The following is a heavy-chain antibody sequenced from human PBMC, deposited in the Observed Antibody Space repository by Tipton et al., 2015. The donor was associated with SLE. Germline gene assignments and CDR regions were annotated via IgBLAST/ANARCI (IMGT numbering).Heavy chain of an antibody. CDR1: GYTFTSYY. CDR3: ARVRQQVAPFDY. V-gene: IGHV1-46*01. J-gene: IGHJ4*02. Sequence: QLVQSGAEVKKPGASVKVSCKASGYTFTSYYMHWVRQAPGQGLEWMGIINPSGGSTSYAQKFQGRVTMTRDTSTSTVYMELSSLSSEDTAVYYGARVRQQVAPFDYWGQGTLVTVSS. D-gene: IGHD6-13*01. CDR2: INPSGGST.